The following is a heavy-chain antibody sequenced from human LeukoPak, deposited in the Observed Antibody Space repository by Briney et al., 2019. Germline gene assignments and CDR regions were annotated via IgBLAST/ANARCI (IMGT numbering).Heavy chain of an antibody. CDR3: ARLCVLRTIVATTFDP. CDR1: GFTFSNYS. V-gene: IGHV3-21*01. CDR2: ISTRGSYI. D-gene: IGHD5-12*01. Sequence: GGSLRLSCAASGFTFSNYSMNWVRQAPGKGLEWASSISTRGSYIYHADSVKGRFTISRDNAKNSLFLQMNSLRAEDTAVYYCARLCVLRTIVATTFDPWGQGTLVTVSS. J-gene: IGHJ5*02.